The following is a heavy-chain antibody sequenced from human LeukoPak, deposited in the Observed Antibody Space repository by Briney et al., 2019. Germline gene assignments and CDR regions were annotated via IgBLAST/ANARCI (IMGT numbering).Heavy chain of an antibody. V-gene: IGHV4-34*01. D-gene: IGHD3-10*01. CDR1: GRSFSGYY. CDR3: RYYGSGSYYRGYFDY. Sequence: SETLSLTCAVYGRSFSGYYWSWIRQPPGKGLEWIGEINHSGSTNYNPSLKSRVTISVDTSKNQFSLKLSSVTAADTAVYYCRYYGSGSYYRGYFDYWGQGTLVTVSS. CDR2: INHSGST. J-gene: IGHJ4*02.